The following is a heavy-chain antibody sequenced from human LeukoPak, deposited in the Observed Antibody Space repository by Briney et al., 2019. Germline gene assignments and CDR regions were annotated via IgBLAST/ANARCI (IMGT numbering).Heavy chain of an antibody. CDR2: IIGSGGST. Sequence: GGSLRLSCAASGFTFSNFGMSWVRQAPGKGLEWVSSIIGSGGSTFYADSVKGRFTISRDNSKNTMYLQMNSLRAEDTAVYYCARRGNADGIPYYYFDYWGQGTLVTVSS. D-gene: IGHD5-24*01. CDR1: GFTFSNFG. J-gene: IGHJ4*02. V-gene: IGHV3-23*01. CDR3: ARRGNADGIPYYYFDY.